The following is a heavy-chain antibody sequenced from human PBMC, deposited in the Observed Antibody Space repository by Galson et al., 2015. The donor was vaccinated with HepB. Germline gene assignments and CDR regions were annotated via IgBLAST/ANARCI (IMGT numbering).Heavy chain of an antibody. CDR2: IDDSGRDT. CDR3: AKEGPGLPGS. V-gene: IGHV3-23*01. CDR1: GFTFGSYA. J-gene: IGHJ5*02. Sequence: SLRLSCAASGFTFGSYAMSWVRQAPGKGLEWVSAIDDSGRDTHYADSVKGRFTISRDNSKNTVYLQMNSLRADDTAVYYCAKEGPGLPGSWGQGTLVTVSS. D-gene: IGHD5/OR15-5a*01.